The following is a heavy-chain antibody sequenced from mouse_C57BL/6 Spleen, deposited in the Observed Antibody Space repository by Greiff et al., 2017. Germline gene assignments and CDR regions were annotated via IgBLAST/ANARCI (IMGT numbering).Heavy chain of an antibody. J-gene: IGHJ2*01. CDR1: GYTFTSYW. D-gene: IGHD3-1*01. CDR3: ARSGDGGLLSY. CDR2: IDPSDSYT. V-gene: IGHV1-50*01. Sequence: QVQLQQPGAELVKPGASVKLSCKASGYTFTSYWMQWVKQRPGQGLEWIGEIDPSDSYTNYNQKFKGKATLTVDTSSSTAYMQLSSLTSEDSAVYYCARSGDGGLLSYWGQGTTLTVSS.